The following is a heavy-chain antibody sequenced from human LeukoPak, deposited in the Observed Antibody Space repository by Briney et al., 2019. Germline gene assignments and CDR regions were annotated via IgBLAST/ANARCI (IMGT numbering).Heavy chain of an antibody. CDR3: TRDQTPYY. CDR2: IKSKTDGATT. CDR1: GFTFGNAW. Sequence: GGSLRLSCAASGFTFGNAWMTWVRQAPGKGLEWVGRIKSKTDGATTDYAAPVKGRFTISRDDSKGIAYLQMDSLKTEDTAVYYCTRDQTPYYWGQGTLVTVSS. V-gene: IGHV3-15*01. J-gene: IGHJ4*02.